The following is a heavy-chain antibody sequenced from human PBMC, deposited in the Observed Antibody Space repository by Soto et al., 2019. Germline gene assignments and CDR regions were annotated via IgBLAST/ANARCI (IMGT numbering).Heavy chain of an antibody. J-gene: IGHJ6*02. CDR2: IYYSGST. CDR3: ARDNMRARDGMDV. CDR1: GGSVSSGSYH. V-gene: IGHV4-61*01. D-gene: IGHD3-16*01. Sequence: PSETLSLTCTVSGGSVSSGSYHWTWIRQPPGKGLEWIGYIYYSGSTNYNPSLKSQVTISVDTSKNQFSLKLSSVTAADTAVYYCARDNMRARDGMDVWGQGTTVTVSS.